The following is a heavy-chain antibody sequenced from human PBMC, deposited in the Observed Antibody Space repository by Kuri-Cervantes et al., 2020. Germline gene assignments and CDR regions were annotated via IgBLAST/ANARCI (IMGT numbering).Heavy chain of an antibody. D-gene: IGHD2-15*01. CDR2: IGVAGDT. V-gene: IGHV3-13*01. Sequence: ETLSLTCVASGFNFNNYDMHWVRQITGKGLEWVSSIGVAGDTYYAGSVKGRFTISRENAKNSLYLQMNGLRAGDTAMYYCASLLVDVWGQGTTVTVSS. CDR1: GFNFNNYD. CDR3: ASLLVDV. J-gene: IGHJ6*02.